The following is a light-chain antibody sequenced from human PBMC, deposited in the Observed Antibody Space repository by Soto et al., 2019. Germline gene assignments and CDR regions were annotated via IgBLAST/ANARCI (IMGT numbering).Light chain of an antibody. CDR3: QHYNSYSEA. J-gene: IGKJ1*01. CDR1: QSVSSRY. V-gene: IGKV3-20*01. Sequence: EVVLTQSPGTLCLSPGERATLSCRASQSVSSRYLAWYQQKPGQVPRLLIYGASSRATGIPDRFSGSGSGTEFTLTISSLQPDDFATYYCQHYNSYSEAFGQGTTGDIK. CDR2: GAS.